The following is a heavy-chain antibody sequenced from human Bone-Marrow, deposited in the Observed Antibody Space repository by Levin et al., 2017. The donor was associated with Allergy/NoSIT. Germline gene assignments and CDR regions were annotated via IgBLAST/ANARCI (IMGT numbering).Heavy chain of an antibody. J-gene: IGHJ4*02. Sequence: SETLSLTCSVGGGSISDPDHYWNWIRQPPGTGLEWIGSTFYSGTTRYNPSLRRRVIISVDRSANRFSLNLRGVTAADTAVYYCSSDRDYGQYHYYFDSWGQGALVTVSS. CDR3: SSDRDYGQYHYYFDS. V-gene: IGHV4-30-4*01. D-gene: IGHD4-17*01. CDR2: TFYSGTT. CDR1: GGSISDPDHY.